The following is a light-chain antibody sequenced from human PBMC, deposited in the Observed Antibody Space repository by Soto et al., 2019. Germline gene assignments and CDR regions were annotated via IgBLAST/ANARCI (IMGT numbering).Light chain of an antibody. CDR3: YCYAGSSSSFYV. CDR2: EGS. J-gene: IGLJ1*01. V-gene: IGLV2-23*01. Sequence: QSVLTRRAPVSLSPGQTISPSCTLDSRDIGRDKLVSSDQQHTDKAPKLMIYEGSKRPPGVSNRFSGSQSRNTAPPPISGVQAEDEADSYCYCYAGSSSSFYVFGTGTKVTVL. CDR1: SRDIGRDKL.